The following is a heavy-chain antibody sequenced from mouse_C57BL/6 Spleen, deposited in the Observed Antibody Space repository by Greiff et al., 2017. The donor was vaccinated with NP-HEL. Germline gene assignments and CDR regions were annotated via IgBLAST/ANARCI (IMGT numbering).Heavy chain of an antibody. D-gene: IGHD2-2*01. Sequence: VQLQQSGAELARPGASVKLSCKASGYTFTSYGISWVKQRTGQGLEWIGEIYPRSGNTYYNEKLKGKATLTADKSSSTAYMERRSLTSEDSAVYFWARSKGLYYGNDEAWFAYWGQGTLVTVSA. J-gene: IGHJ3*01. V-gene: IGHV1-81*01. CDR2: IYPRSGNT. CDR1: GYTFTSYG. CDR3: ARSKGLYYGNDEAWFAY.